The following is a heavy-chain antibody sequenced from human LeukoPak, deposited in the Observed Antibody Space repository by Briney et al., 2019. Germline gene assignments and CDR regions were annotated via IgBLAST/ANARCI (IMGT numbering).Heavy chain of an antibody. CDR2: INPSGGST. J-gene: IGHJ6*03. D-gene: IGHD2-8*01. CDR1: GYTFTSYY. V-gene: IGHV1-46*01. CDR3: ARGAVLMVYASFNYYYYMDV. Sequence: ASVKVSCKASGYTFTSYYMHWVRQAPGQGLEWMGIINPSGGSTSYAQKFQGRVTMTRDTSTSTVYMELSCLRSEDTAVYYCARGAVLMVYASFNYYYYMDVWGKGTTVTVSS.